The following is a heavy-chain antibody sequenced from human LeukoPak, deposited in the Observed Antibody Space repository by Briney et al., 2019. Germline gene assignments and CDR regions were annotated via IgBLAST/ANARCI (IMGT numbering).Heavy chain of an antibody. CDR2: IIPIFGTA. CDR1: GGTFGSYA. CDR3: ASKGQQLVLRGGCFDY. V-gene: IGHV1-69*13. Sequence: SVKVSCKASGGTFGSYAISWVRQAPGQGLEWMGGIIPIFGTANYAQKFQGRVTITADESTSTAYMELSSLRSEDTAVYYCASKGQQLVLRGGCFDYWGQGTLVTVSS. J-gene: IGHJ4*02. D-gene: IGHD6-13*01.